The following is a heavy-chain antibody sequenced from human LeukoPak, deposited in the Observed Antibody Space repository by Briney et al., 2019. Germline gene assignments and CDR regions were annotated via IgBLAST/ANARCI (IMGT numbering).Heavy chain of an antibody. D-gene: IGHD3-22*01. V-gene: IGHV3-21*06. CDR1: GFIFSTYS. CDR2: ISSSSSYI. CDR3: ARDTGIECYDTSGYPFDY. Sequence: PGGSLRLSCAASGFIFSTYSMTWVRQAPGKGLEWVSSISSSSSYIYYADSVKGRFTISRDNAKNSLYLQMNSLRAEDTAVYYCARDTGIECYDTSGYPFDYWGQGTPVTVSS. J-gene: IGHJ4*02.